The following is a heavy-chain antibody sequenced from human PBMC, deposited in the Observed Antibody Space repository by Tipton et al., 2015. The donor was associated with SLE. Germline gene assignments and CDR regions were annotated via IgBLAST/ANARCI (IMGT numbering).Heavy chain of an antibody. Sequence: VQSGAEVKKPGESLKISCKGSGYSFSNYWIGWVRQMPGKGLEWMGIVYPGDSKSRYSPSFQGQVTISADKSIGTAYLQWSSLKASDTAIYYCARHSIVGATKSYFDYWGQGTLVTVSS. CDR1: GYSFSNYW. CDR3: ARHSIVGATKSYFDY. J-gene: IGHJ4*02. V-gene: IGHV5-51*01. D-gene: IGHD1-26*01. CDR2: VYPGDSKS.